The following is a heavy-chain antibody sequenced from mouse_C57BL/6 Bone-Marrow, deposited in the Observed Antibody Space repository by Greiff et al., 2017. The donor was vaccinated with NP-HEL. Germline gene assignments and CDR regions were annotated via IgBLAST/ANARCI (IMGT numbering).Heavy chain of an antibody. Sequence: EVQLQQSGAELVRPGASVKLSCTASGFNIKDDYMHWVKQRPEQGLEWIGWIDPENGDTEYASKFQGKATITADTSSNTAYLQLSSLTSEDTAVYYCTTGIYYGYEGAMDYWGQGTSVTVSS. CDR1: GFNIKDDY. CDR2: IDPENGDT. CDR3: TTGIYYGYEGAMDY. J-gene: IGHJ4*01. V-gene: IGHV14-4*01. D-gene: IGHD2-2*01.